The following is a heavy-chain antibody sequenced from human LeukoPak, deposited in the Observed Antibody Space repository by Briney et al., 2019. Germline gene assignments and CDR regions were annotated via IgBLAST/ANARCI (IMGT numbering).Heavy chain of an antibody. CDR1: GFTVSSNY. CDR2: IYSGGST. Sequence: PGGSLRLFCAASGFTVSSNYMSWVRQAPGKGLEWVSVIYSGGSTYYADSVKGRFTISRDNSKNTLYLQMNSLRAEDTAVYYCARDYGDYGDAFDIWGQGTMVTVSS. V-gene: IGHV3-53*01. CDR3: ARDYGDYGDAFDI. D-gene: IGHD4-17*01. J-gene: IGHJ3*02.